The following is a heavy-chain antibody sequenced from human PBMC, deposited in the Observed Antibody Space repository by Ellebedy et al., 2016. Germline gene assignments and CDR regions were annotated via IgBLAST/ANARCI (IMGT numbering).Heavy chain of an antibody. CDR1: GDSIRSYY. CDR3: ARRSGVVVPAGKYYYYGMDV. Sequence: SETLSLTCSVSGDSIRSYYWSWIRQPPGKGLEWIGYIYYTWSTSYNPSLKSRVTISADTSKNEVSLKLTSVTPADTAMYYCARRSGVVVPAGKYYYYGMDVWGQGTTVTVSS. V-gene: IGHV4-59*01. J-gene: IGHJ6*02. CDR2: IYYTWST. D-gene: IGHD2-2*01.